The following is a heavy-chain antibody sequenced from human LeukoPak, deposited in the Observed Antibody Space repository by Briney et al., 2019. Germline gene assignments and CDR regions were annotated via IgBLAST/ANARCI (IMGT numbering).Heavy chain of an antibody. Sequence: ASVKVSFKASGGTFSSYAISWVRQAPGQGLEWMGIINPSGGSTSYAQKFQGRVTMTRDTSTSTVYMELSSLRSEDTAVYYCARERGYSYGYIDYWGQGTLVTVSS. V-gene: IGHV1-46*01. D-gene: IGHD5-18*01. CDR2: INPSGGST. CDR1: GGTFSSYA. CDR3: ARERGYSYGYIDY. J-gene: IGHJ4*02.